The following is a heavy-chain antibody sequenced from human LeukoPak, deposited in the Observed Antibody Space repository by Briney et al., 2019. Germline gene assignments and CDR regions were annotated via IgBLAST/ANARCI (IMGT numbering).Heavy chain of an antibody. Sequence: GGSLRLSCAASGFTFSSFGMHWVRQAPGKGLEWVALIRYDGSNKYYADSVKGRFAISRDNSKNTLYLQVNSLRAEDTAMYYCAKDLGYSYGYVDYWGQGALVTVSS. D-gene: IGHD5-18*01. J-gene: IGHJ4*02. CDR1: GFTFSSFG. CDR3: AKDLGYSYGYVDY. V-gene: IGHV3-30*02. CDR2: IRYDGSNK.